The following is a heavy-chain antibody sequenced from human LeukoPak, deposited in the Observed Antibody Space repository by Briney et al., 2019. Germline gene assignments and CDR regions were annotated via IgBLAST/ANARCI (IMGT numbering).Heavy chain of an antibody. V-gene: IGHV3-7*01. CDR3: ARGYSSGPFGY. D-gene: IGHD3-22*01. CDR1: GFTFSSYW. CDR2: IKQDGSEK. J-gene: IGHJ4*02. Sequence: QTGGSLRLSCAASGFTFSSYWMNWVRQAPGKGLEWVANIKQDGSEKYYVDSVKGRFTISRDNAKNSLYLQMKSLRAEDTAVYYCARGYSSGPFGYWGQGTLVTVSS.